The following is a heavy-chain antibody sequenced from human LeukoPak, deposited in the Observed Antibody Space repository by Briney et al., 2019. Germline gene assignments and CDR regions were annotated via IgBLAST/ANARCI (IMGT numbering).Heavy chain of an antibody. D-gene: IGHD5-12*01. CDR1: EITFSSYG. Sequence: PGGSLRLSWAASEITFSSYGMHWVRQAPGKGLEWVAFIRYDGSNKYYADSVKCRFTISRDNSKNTLYLQMNSLRAEDTAVYYCARDLVVGSGYDKYYYYYGMDVWGHGTPVTVSS. V-gene: IGHV3-30*02. J-gene: IGHJ6*02. CDR3: ARDLVVGSGYDKYYYYYGMDV. CDR2: IRYDGSNK.